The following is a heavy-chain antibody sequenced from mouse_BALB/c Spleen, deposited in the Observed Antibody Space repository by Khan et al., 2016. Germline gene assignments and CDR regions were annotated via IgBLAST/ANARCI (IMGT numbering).Heavy chain of an antibody. CDR2: IDPDNGDT. J-gene: IGHJ4*01. CDR1: GFNIKDYY. Sequence: VQLQQSGAELVRSGASVKLSCTATGFNIKDYYMHWVKQRPEQGLEWIGWIDPDNGDTEYAPKFQGKATMTADTSSNTAYLQLSSLTSEDTAVYYCIACDYNAVDYWCQGTSVTVSS. V-gene: IGHV14-4*02. CDR3: IACDYNAVDY.